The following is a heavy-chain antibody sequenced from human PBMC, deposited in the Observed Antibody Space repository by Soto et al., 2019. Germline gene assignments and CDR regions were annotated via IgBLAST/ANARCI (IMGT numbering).Heavy chain of an antibody. V-gene: IGHV3-23*01. CDR2: ISGSGGST. CDR1: GFTFSSYA. D-gene: IGHD4-17*01. Sequence: GGSLRLSCAASGFTFSSYAMSWVRQAPGKGLEWVSAISGSGGSTYYADSVKGRFTISRDNSKNTLYLQMNSLRAEDTAVYYCAKVVEPLNDYGDYRRNYYYMDVWGKGTTVTVSS. CDR3: AKVVEPLNDYGDYRRNYYYMDV. J-gene: IGHJ6*03.